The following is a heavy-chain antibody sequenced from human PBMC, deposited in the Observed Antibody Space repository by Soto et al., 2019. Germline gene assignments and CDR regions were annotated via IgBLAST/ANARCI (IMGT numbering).Heavy chain of an antibody. D-gene: IGHD5-18*01. CDR2: IIPKFGTT. J-gene: IGHJ4*02. CDR1: GGTFSSSA. Sequence: SVKVSCKASGGTFSSSAISWVRQAPGQGLEWMGWIIPKFGTTKYAQKVQRRVKITADKSTNTAYMELSTLRSEDTGLYYCARDDEMDTTNWGQGTQVTVSS. CDR3: ARDDEMDTTN. V-gene: IGHV1-69*06.